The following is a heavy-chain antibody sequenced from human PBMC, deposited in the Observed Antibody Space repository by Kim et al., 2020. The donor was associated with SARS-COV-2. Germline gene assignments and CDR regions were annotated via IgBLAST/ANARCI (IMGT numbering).Heavy chain of an antibody. Sequence: YEYAVKGRFTVSRDNAKNSLYLQMNSLRVDDTAVYYCARDIRSSASGSYYWGQGTVVIVSS. D-gene: IGHD2-2*01. CDR3: ARDIRSSASGSYY. J-gene: IGHJ4*02. V-gene: IGHV3-48*03.